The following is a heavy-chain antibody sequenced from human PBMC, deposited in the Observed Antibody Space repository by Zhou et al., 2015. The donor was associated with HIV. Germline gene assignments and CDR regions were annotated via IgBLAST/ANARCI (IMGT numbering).Heavy chain of an antibody. Sequence: QVQLVQSGSAVKKPGSSVKISCKPSGGNFNTYAISWVRQAPGHGLEWLGGIIPILGTKHYAQKFQDRLTIIAEELTSTVYIELSRLRTEDTAIYYCARVDRAEQGYKGADYFYFGMDVWGQGTTVTVSS. CDR2: IIPILGTK. CDR1: GGNFNTYA. CDR3: ARVDRAEQGYKGADYFYFGMDV. J-gene: IGHJ6*02. V-gene: IGHV1-69*01. D-gene: IGHD5-24*01.